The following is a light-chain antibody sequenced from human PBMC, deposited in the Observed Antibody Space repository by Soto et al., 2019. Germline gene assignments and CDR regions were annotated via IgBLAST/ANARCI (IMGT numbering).Light chain of an antibody. V-gene: IGKV4-1*01. CDR3: QQYYSNPIT. Sequence: IVRTQSPDSLAVSLGERATINCNSIQSVLYSSNNKNYLAWYQQKKGQPPKLLIYWASTRESGVPERLSGSGYGTDLTITISSMQDEDVEVYYCQQYYSNPITFGQGTRLEIK. J-gene: IGKJ5*01. CDR2: WAS. CDR1: QSVLYSSNNKNY.